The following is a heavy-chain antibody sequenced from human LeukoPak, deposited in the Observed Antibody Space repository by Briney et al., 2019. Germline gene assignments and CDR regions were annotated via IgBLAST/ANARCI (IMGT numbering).Heavy chain of an antibody. CDR3: ARDPDYNWNDDPQGY. CDR1: GFTFSSYS. Sequence: GGSLRLSCAASGFTFSSYSMNWVRQAPGKGLEWVSSISSSSSYIYYADSVKGRFTISRDNAKNSLYLQMNSLRAEDTAVYYCARDPDYNWNDDPQGYWGQGTLVTVSS. CDR2: ISSSSSYI. V-gene: IGHV3-21*01. J-gene: IGHJ4*02. D-gene: IGHD1-20*01.